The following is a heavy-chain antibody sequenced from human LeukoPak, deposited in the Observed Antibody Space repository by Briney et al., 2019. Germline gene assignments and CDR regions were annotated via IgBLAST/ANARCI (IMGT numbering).Heavy chain of an antibody. CDR2: IRYDGSNK. V-gene: IGHV3-30*02. Sequence: PGRSLRLSCAASGFTFSSYGMHWVRQAPGKGLEWVAFIRYDGSNKYYADSVKGRFTISRDNSKNTLYLQMNSLRAEDTAVYYCAKDTQEEVHEGSIAAPLVYWGQGTLVTVSS. CDR1: GFTFSSYG. D-gene: IGHD6-6*01. J-gene: IGHJ4*02. CDR3: AKDTQEEVHEGSIAAPLVY.